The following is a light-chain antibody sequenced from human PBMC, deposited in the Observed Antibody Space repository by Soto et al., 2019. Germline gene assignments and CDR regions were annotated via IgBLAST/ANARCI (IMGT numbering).Light chain of an antibody. Sequence: QSVLTQSPSASGVPGQRVTISCSGSSSNIGSNTVSWYQQLPGTAPKLLIYSNNQRPSGVPDRFSGSRSGTSASLAISGLQSEDEAVYYCAAWDDSLKGVFGGGTKLTVL. CDR2: SNN. J-gene: IGLJ2*01. CDR1: SSNIGSNT. CDR3: AAWDDSLKGV. V-gene: IGLV1-44*01.